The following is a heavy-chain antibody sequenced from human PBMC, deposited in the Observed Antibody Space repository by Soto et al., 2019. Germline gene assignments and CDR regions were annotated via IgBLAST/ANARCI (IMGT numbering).Heavy chain of an antibody. J-gene: IGHJ6*02. D-gene: IGHD3-10*01. Sequence: QVQLVQSGAEVKKPGSSVKVSCKASGGTFSSYAISWVRQAPGQGLEWMGGIIPIFGTANYAQKFQGRVTITADESTSKAYMELSSLRSEDTAVYYCARSGSSWYDYYYGMDVWGQGTTVTVSS. CDR2: IIPIFGTA. CDR3: ARSGSSWYDYYYGMDV. V-gene: IGHV1-69*12. CDR1: GGTFSSYA.